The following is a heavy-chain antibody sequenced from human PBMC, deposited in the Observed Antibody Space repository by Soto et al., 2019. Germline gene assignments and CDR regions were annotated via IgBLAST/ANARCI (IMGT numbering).Heavy chain of an antibody. CDR3: ARQSGMDV. V-gene: IGHV5-51*01. J-gene: IGHJ6*02. Sequence: PGESLKISCKTSGYNFAGYWIGWVRQMPGKGLEWLGITFPGDSDTKYSPSFQGQVIISADKSIRTAYLQWSSLKASDTAIYYCARQSGMDVWGQGTTVTVSS. CDR2: TFPGDSDT. D-gene: IGHD5-12*01. CDR1: GYNFAGYW.